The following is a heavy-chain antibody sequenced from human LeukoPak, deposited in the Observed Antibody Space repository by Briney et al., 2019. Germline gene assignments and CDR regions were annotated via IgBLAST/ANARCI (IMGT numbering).Heavy chain of an antibody. CDR1: GGSFSGYY. CDR2: INHSGST. V-gene: IGHV4-34*01. Sequence: PSETLSLTCAVYGGSFSGYYWSWIRQPPGKGLEWIGEINHSGSTNYNPSLKSRVTISVDTSKNQFSLKLSSVTAADTAVYYCARDRGRQWLIPHEYYFDYWGQGTLVTVSS. D-gene: IGHD6-19*01. CDR3: ARDRGRQWLIPHEYYFDY. J-gene: IGHJ4*02.